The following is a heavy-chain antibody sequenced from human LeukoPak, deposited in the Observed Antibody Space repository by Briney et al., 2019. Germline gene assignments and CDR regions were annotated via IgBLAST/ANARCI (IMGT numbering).Heavy chain of an antibody. Sequence: GGSLRLSCAASGFTFSSYGMHWVRQAPGKGLDWVAVIWYDGSNKYYADSVKGRFTISRDNSKNTLYLQMNSLRAEDTAVYYCARAAVVVTAFDYWGQGTLVTVSS. V-gene: IGHV3-33*01. CDR1: GFTFSSYG. CDR2: IWYDGSNK. CDR3: ARAAVVVTAFDY. J-gene: IGHJ4*02. D-gene: IGHD2-21*02.